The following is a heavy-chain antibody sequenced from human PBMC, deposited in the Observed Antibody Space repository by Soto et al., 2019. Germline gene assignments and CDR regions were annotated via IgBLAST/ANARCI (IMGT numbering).Heavy chain of an antibody. V-gene: IGHV1-46*01. J-gene: IGHJ6*02. Sequence: ASVTVSCKASGYTFTNYFIHWVRQAPGQGLEWMGIINPSGGSTRYAKKFQGRVTMTRATSTSTVYMELSSLRSGDTAVYYCRRDSLAQTLNDFFDRGVWGQGTTGTVS. CDR3: RRDSLAQTLNDFFDRGV. CDR1: GYTFTNYF. CDR2: INPSGGST.